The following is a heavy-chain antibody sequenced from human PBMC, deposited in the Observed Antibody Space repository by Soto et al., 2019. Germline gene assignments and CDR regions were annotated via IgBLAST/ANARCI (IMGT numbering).Heavy chain of an antibody. J-gene: IGHJ4*02. CDR1: GFTLSTSGAG. V-gene: IGHV2-5*01. Sequence: QITLKESGPTLVKPTQTLTLTCTISGFTLSTSGAGVTWNRQPPGKALEWLALIYWNDDKRYSPSLKSRLTITKDTSKNQVVLTMTNMDPVDTATYYCAHSPFYDSSGYPDYWGQGTLVTVSS. CDR2: IYWNDDK. CDR3: AHSPFYDSSGYPDY. D-gene: IGHD3-22*01.